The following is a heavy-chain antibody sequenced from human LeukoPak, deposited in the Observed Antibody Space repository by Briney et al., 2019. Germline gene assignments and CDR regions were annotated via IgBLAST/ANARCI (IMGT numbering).Heavy chain of an antibody. J-gene: IGHJ4*02. D-gene: IGHD6-13*01. CDR2: ISSSSSYI. Sequence: GGSLRLSCAASGFTFSSYSMNWVRQAPGKGLEWVSSISSSSSYIYYADSVKGRFTISRDNAKNSLYLQMNSLRAEDTAVYYCARDPSSSWISDDSEDYWGQGTLVTVSS. CDR1: GFTFSSYS. V-gene: IGHV3-21*01. CDR3: ARDPSSSWISDDSEDY.